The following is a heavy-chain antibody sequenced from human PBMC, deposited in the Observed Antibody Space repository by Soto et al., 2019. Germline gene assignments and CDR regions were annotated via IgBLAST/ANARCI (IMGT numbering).Heavy chain of an antibody. D-gene: IGHD3-9*01. J-gene: IGHJ3*02. CDR1: GYTFTSYA. V-gene: IGHV1-3*01. CDR3: ARPRKYYDILTGYYMDAFDI. Sequence: ASVDVSCKPSGYTFTSYAMHWVRQATGQRLEGMGWINAGNGNTKYSQKFQGRVTITRDTSASTAYMELSSLRSEDTAVYYCARPRKYYDILTGYYMDAFDIWGQGTMVTVSS. CDR2: INAGNGNT.